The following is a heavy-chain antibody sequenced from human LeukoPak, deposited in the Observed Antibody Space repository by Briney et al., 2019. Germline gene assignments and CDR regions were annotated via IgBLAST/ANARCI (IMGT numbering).Heavy chain of an antibody. J-gene: IGHJ4*02. CDR1: GFTFSSYV. CDR3: ATSRGYCSSTNCLFFDY. V-gene: IGHV3-23*01. D-gene: IGHD2-2*03. CDR2: ISGSGGST. Sequence: GDSLRLSCAASGFTFSSYVMSWVRQAPGKGLEWVSAISGSGGSTYYAISVKGRFTISRDNSRNSLYLQMNSLRAEDTAVYYCATSRGYCSSTNCLFFDYWGQGTLVTVSS.